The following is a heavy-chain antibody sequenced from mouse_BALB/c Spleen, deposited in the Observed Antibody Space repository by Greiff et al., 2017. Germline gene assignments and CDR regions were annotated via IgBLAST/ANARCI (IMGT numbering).Heavy chain of an antibody. Sequence: EVKVEESGGGLVKPGGSLKLSCAASGFTFSSYAMSWVRQSPEKRLEWVAEISSGGSYTYYPDTVTGRFTISRDNAKNTLYLEMSSLRSEDTAMYYCARGLQLGRGFAYWGQGTLVTVSA. CDR2: ISSGGSYT. J-gene: IGHJ3*01. CDR3: ARGLQLGRGFAY. D-gene: IGHD4-1*02. CDR1: GFTFSSYA. V-gene: IGHV5-9-4*01.